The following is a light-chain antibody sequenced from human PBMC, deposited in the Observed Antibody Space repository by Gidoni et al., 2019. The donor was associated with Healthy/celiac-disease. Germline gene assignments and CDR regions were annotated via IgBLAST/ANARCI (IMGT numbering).Light chain of an antibody. J-gene: IGLJ2*01. CDR1: RSDVGGYNY. Sequence: QSALTQPASVPGSPGQSITISCTGTRSDVGGYNYVSWEQQHPGKAPKLMIYEVSNRPSGVSNRFSGSKSGNTASLTISGLQAEDEADYYCSSYTSSSTLVFGGGTKLTVL. CDR3: SSYTSSSTLV. V-gene: IGLV2-14*01. CDR2: EVS.